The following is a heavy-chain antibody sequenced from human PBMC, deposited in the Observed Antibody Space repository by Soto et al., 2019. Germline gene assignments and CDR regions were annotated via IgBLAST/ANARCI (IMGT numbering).Heavy chain of an antibody. Sequence: GGSLRLSCAASGFTFSSYAMSWVRQAPGKGLEWVSAISGSGGSTYYADSVKGRFTISRDNSKNTLYLQMNSLRAEDTAVYYCAKDFPPGAAKNNWFDPWGQGTLVTVSS. D-gene: IGHD1-26*01. CDR2: ISGSGGST. CDR3: AKDFPPGAAKNNWFDP. CDR1: GFTFSSYA. J-gene: IGHJ5*02. V-gene: IGHV3-23*01.